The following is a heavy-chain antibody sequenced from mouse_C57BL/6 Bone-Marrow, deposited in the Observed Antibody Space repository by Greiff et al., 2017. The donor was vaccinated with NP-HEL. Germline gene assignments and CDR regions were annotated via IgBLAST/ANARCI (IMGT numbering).Heavy chain of an antibody. CDR2: IHPNSGST. CDR1: GYTFTSYW. Sequence: QVQLQQPGAELVKPGASVKLSCKASGYTFTSYWMHWVKQRPGQGLEWIGMIHPNSGSTNYNEKFKSKATLTVDKSSSTADMQLSRLTSEDSAVYDCASPHYYGGGYFDYWGQVTTLTASS. J-gene: IGHJ2*01. V-gene: IGHV1-64*01. CDR3: ASPHYYGGGYFDY. D-gene: IGHD1-1*02.